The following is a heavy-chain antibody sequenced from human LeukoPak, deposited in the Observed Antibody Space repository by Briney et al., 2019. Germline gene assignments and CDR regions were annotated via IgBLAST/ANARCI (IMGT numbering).Heavy chain of an antibody. Sequence: SETLSPTCTASGGSISSYYWSWIRQPPGKGLEWIGYIYYSGSTNYNPSLKSRVTISVDTSKNQFSLKLSSVTAADTAVYYCARGAPSGSGWFDPWGQGTLVTVSS. J-gene: IGHJ5*02. CDR3: ARGAPSGSGWFDP. CDR2: IYYSGST. CDR1: GGSISSYY. D-gene: IGHD3-10*01. V-gene: IGHV4-59*01.